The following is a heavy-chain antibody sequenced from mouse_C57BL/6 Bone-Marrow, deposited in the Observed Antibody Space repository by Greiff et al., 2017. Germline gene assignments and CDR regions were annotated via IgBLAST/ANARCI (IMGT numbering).Heavy chain of an antibody. CDR3: ARWIWDWFAY. CDR1: GYAFTNYL. V-gene: IGHV1-54*01. Sequence: QVQLQQSGAELVRPGTSVKVSCKASGYAFTNYLIEWVKQRPGQGLEWIGVINPGSGGTNYNEKFKGKATLTADKSSSTAYMQLSSLTSEDSAVYFCARWIWDWFAYWGQGTLVTVSA. CDR2: INPGSGGT. J-gene: IGHJ3*01. D-gene: IGHD4-1*01.